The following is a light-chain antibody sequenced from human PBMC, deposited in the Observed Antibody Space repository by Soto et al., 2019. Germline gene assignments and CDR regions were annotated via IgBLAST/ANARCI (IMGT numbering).Light chain of an antibody. J-gene: IGKJ4*01. CDR1: PRLLYSSKSKNY. CDR2: WAS. CDR3: QQYYTTPLT. Sequence: DIVLTQSPDSLAVSLGERATINCKSGPRLLYSSKSKNYLSWYQQKPGQPPKLLIYWASTLESGVPDRFSGSGSGTDFTITISSLPAEDVAAYYCQQYYTTPLTFGGGTKVEIK. V-gene: IGKV4-1*01.